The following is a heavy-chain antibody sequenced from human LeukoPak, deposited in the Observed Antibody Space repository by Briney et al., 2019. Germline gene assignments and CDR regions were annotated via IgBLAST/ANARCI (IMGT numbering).Heavy chain of an antibody. CDR1: GGSFSVYY. D-gene: IGHD6-13*01. J-gene: IGHJ4*02. Sequence: PSETLSLTCAVYGGSFSVYYWSWIRQPPGKGLEWIGYIYYSGSTNYNPSLKSRVTISVDTSKNQFSLKLSSVTAADTAVYYCARGSIAAAGRFDYWGQGTLVTVSS. V-gene: IGHV4-59*01. CDR2: IYYSGST. CDR3: ARGSIAAAGRFDY.